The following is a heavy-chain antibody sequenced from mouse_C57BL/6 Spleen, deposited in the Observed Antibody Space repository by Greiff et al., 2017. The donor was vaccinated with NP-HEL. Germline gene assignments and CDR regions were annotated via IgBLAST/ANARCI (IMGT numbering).Heavy chain of an antibody. Sequence: VQLQQSGAELVRPGTSVKVSCKASGYAFTNYLIEWVKQRPGQGLEWIGVINPGSGGTNYNEKFKGKATLTADKSSSTAYMQRSSLTSEDSAVYFCARCGFTTVVFDYWGQGTTLTVSS. CDR3: ARCGFTTVVFDY. V-gene: IGHV1-54*01. J-gene: IGHJ2*01. CDR1: GYAFTNYL. CDR2: INPGSGGT. D-gene: IGHD1-1*01.